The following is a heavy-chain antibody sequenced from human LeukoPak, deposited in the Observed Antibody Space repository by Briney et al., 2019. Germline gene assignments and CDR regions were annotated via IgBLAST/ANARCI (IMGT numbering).Heavy chain of an antibody. Sequence: PSETLSLTCTVSGGSISSSSYYWGWIRQPPGKGLEWIGSIYYSGSTYYNPSLKSRVTISVDTSKNQFSLKLSSVTAADTAVYYCAASSARSWFDPWGQGTLVTVSS. CDR1: GGSISSSSYY. CDR3: AASSARSWFDP. J-gene: IGHJ5*02. CDR2: IYYSGST. D-gene: IGHD6-6*01. V-gene: IGHV4-39*07.